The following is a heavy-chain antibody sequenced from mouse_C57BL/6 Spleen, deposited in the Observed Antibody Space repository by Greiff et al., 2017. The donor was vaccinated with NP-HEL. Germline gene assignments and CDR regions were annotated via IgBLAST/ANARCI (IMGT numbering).Heavy chain of an antibody. CDR1: GYAFSSYW. CDR2: IYPGDGDT. V-gene: IGHV1-80*01. J-gene: IGHJ3*01. Sequence: QVQLKESGAELVKPGASVKISCKASGYAFSSYWMNWVKQRPGKGLEWIGQIYPGDGDTNYNGKFKGKATLTADKSSSTAYMQLSSLTSEDSAVYFCARLADSWFAYWGQGTLVTVSA. CDR3: ARLADSWFAY.